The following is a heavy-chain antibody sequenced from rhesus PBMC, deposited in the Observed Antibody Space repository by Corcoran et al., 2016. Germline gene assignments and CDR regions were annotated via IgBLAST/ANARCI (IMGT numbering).Heavy chain of an antibody. J-gene: IGHJ6*01. Sequence: EVQLVESGSGLAKPGGSLRLSCAASGFSFSYYYMSWVRQAPGKGLEWISAINSAGSSTYYADSVKGRFTISRENAKNTLYLQMNSLRAEDTAVYYCARRGASRGLDSWGQGVVVTVSS. V-gene: IGHV3-28*02. CDR2: INSAGSST. CDR3: ARRGASRGLDS. CDR1: GFSFSYYY. D-gene: IGHD1-44*01.